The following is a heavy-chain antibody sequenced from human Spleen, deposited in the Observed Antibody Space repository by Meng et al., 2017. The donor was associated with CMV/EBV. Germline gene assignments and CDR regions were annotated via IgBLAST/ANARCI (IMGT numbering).Heavy chain of an antibody. Sequence: GGSLRLSCAASGFTFDDYAMHWVRQAPGKGLEWVSGISWNSGSIGHADSVKGRFTISRDNAKNSLYLQMNSLRAEDTALYYCAKARSLRYYYYGMDVWGQGTTVTVSS. V-gene: IGHV3-9*01. J-gene: IGHJ6*02. CDR2: ISWNSGSI. CDR3: AKARSLRYYYYGMDV. CDR1: GFTFDDYA.